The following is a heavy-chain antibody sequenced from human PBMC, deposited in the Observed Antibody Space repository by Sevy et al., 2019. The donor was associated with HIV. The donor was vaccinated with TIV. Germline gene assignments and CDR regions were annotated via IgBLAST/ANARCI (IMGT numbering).Heavy chain of an antibody. CDR1: GYTFTSYD. Sequence: ASVKVSCKASGYTFTSYDINWVRQATGQGLEWMGWMNPNSGNTGYAQKFQGRVTMTRNTSISTAYMGLSSLRSEDTAVYYCARGLWLMGRDAFDIWGQGTMVTVSS. J-gene: IGHJ3*02. D-gene: IGHD5-18*01. CDR2: MNPNSGNT. V-gene: IGHV1-8*01. CDR3: ARGLWLMGRDAFDI.